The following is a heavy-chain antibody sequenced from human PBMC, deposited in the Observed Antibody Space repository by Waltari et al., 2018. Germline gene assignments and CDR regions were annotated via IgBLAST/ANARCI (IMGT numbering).Heavy chain of an antibody. V-gene: IGHV4-34*01. CDR2: INHSGST. D-gene: IGHD6-19*01. Sequence: QVQLQQWGAGLLKPSETLSLPCAVYGGSFSGYYWSWIRQPPGKGLEWIGEINHSGSTNYNPSLKSRVTISVDTSKNQFSLKLSSVTAADTAVYYCARALGGDSSGWYEAFDIWGQGTMVTVSS. CDR3: ARALGGDSSGWYEAFDI. CDR1: GGSFSGYY. J-gene: IGHJ3*02.